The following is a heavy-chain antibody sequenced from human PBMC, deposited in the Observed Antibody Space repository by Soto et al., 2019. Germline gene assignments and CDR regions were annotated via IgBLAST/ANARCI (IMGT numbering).Heavy chain of an antibody. CDR2: IYYSGST. V-gene: IGHV4-31*03. D-gene: IGHD5-18*01. J-gene: IGHJ4*02. Sequence: QVQLQESGPGLVKPSQTLSLTCTVSGGSISSGGYYWSWIRQHPGKGLEWIGYIYYSGSTYYNPSLKSRVTISVDTSKNQFSLKRSSVTAADTAVYYCARGRGYSYGSIFDYWGQGTLVTVSS. CDR3: ARGRGYSYGSIFDY. CDR1: GGSISSGGYY.